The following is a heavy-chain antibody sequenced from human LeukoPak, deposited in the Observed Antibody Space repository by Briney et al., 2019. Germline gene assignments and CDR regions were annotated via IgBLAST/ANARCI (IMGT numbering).Heavy chain of an antibody. Sequence: GESLKISCKGFGYSFTSYWIGWVRQMPGKGPEWMGIIYPGDSDTRYSPSFQGQVTISADKSISTAYLQWSSLKASDTAMYYCARRATVTYLDYWGQGTLVTVSS. CDR1: GYSFTSYW. J-gene: IGHJ4*02. V-gene: IGHV5-51*01. D-gene: IGHD4-17*01. CDR2: IYPGDSDT. CDR3: ARRATVTYLDY.